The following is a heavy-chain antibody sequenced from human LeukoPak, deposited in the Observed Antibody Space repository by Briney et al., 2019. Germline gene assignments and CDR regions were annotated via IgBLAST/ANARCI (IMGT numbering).Heavy chain of an antibody. CDR2: INPSSGGT. CDR3: ARGPSGSDY. D-gene: IGHD3-10*01. J-gene: IGHJ4*02. CDR1: GYTFTTYP. V-gene: IGHV1-2*06. Sequence: GASVKVSCKASGYTFTTYPVNWVRQAPGQGLEWMGRINPSSGGTNYAQKFQGRVTMTRDTSINTAYMALSSLRSDDTAVYYCARGPSGSDYWGQGTLVTVSS.